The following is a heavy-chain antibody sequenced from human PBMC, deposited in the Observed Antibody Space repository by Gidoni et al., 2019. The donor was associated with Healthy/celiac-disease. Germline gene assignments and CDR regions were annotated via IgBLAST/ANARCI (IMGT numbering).Heavy chain of an antibody. CDR2: ISYDGSNK. CDR3: ARDGEYCSGGSCLYDAFDI. CDR1: GFPFSIYA. V-gene: IGHV3-30-3*01. D-gene: IGHD2-15*01. J-gene: IGHJ3*02. Sequence: QVQLVESGGGVVQPGRSLILSCAASGFPFSIYAMHWVRQAPGKGLEWVAVISYDGSNKYYADSVKGRFTISRDNSKNTLYLQMNSLRAEDTAVYYCARDGEYCSGGSCLYDAFDIWGQGTMVTVSS.